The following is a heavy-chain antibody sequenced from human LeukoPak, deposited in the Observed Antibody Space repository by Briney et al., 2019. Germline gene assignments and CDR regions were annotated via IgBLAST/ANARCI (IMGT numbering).Heavy chain of an antibody. CDR3: ARGGQQWRGGNYFDS. V-gene: IGHV1-3*03. CDR2: ITTGRGGT. Sequence: GSVKVSCKASGYTFTDYALHWVRQAPGQSLEWMGWITTGRGGTRYSQDFQRRITLTRDKSANTVYMDLSDLTSEDTAVYYCARGGQQWRGGNYFDSWGQGTLVAVSS. D-gene: IGHD6-19*01. CDR1: GYTFTDYA. J-gene: IGHJ4*02.